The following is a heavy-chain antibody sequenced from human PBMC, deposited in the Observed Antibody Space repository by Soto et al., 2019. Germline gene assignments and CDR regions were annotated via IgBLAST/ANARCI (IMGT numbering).Heavy chain of an antibody. CDR3: ARLPGKYQLLPYYFDY. J-gene: IGHJ4*02. CDR1: GGTFSSYA. V-gene: IGHV1-69*13. D-gene: IGHD2-2*01. Sequence: WASVKVSCKASGGTFSSYAISWVRQAPGQGLEWMGGIIPIFGTANYAQKFQGRVTITADESTSTAYMELSSLRSEDTAVYYCARLPGKYQLLPYYFDYWGQGTLVTVSS. CDR2: IIPIFGTA.